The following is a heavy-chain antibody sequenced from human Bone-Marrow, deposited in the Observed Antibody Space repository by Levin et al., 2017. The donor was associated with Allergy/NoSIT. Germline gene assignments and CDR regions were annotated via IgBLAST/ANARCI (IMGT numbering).Heavy chain of an antibody. CDR3: VNEVYSYSTSWYDN. V-gene: IGHV3-30-3*02. CDR2: ISFDGSKK. D-gene: IGHD4-11*01. CDR1: GFTLRNYA. J-gene: IGHJ5*02. Sequence: RSGGSLRLSCAASGFTLRNYAMNWVRQAPGKGLEWVALISFDGSKKYYADSVKGRFSVSRDNPKNTLYLQMNSLSAGDTALYYCVNEVYSYSTSWYDNWGQGTLVTVSS.